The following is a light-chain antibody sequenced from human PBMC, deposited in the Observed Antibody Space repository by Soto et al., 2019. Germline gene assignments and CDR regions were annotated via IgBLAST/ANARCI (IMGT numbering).Light chain of an antibody. V-gene: IGLV2-11*01. CDR3: CSYAGYYTLV. CDR2: AVS. J-gene: IGLJ2*01. Sequence: QSALTQPRSVSGSPGQSVTISCTGTSSDVGTYNYVSWYQQHPGKAPKLIIYAVSGRPSGVPDRFSGSKSGNTASLTISGLQADDEADYYCCSYAGYYTLVFGGGTKLTVL. CDR1: SSDVGTYNY.